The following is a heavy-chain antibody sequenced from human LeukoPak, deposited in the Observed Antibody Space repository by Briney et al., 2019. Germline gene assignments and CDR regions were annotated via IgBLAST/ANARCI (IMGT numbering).Heavy chain of an antibody. CDR1: GFTFSGSA. Sequence: GGSLRLSCEASGFTFSGSAMHWVRQASGKGLEWVGRIRRRADNYATAYAASVKGRFTISRDDSKNTAYLQMNSLKTEDTAVYYCTRRPGAALWWFDPWGQGTLVTVSP. J-gene: IGHJ5*02. CDR3: TRRPGAALWWFDP. CDR2: IRRRADNYAT. D-gene: IGHD6-13*01. V-gene: IGHV3-73*01.